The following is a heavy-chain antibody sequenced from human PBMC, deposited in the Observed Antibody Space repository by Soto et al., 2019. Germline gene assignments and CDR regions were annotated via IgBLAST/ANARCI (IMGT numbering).Heavy chain of an antibody. CDR2: ISGYNGNT. V-gene: IGHV1-18*04. CDR3: ASEISSGWANWFDP. Sequence: QVQLVQSGAEVKKPGASVKVSCKASGYTFHSYGISWVRQAPGHGLEWMGTISGYNGNTNYAQKLQGRVTMTTDTSTRTAYMELRSLRSDDTALYYCASEISSGWANWFDPWGQGTLATVSS. CDR1: GYTFHSYG. J-gene: IGHJ5*02. D-gene: IGHD6-19*01.